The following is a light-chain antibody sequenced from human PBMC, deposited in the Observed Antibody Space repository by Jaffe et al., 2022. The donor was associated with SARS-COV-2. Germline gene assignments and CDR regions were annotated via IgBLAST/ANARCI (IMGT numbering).Light chain of an antibody. J-gene: IGLJ2*01. CDR3: ATWVASLSVVL. CDR1: SSNIGGNF. Sequence: QSVLTQPPSASGTPGQRVSISCSGSSSNIGGNFVYWFQQLPGTAPKLLIYDNNQRPSGVPDRFSGSKSGTSASLAISGLRSEDEADYYCATWVASLSVVLFGGGTKLTVL. V-gene: IGLV1-47*01. CDR2: DNN.